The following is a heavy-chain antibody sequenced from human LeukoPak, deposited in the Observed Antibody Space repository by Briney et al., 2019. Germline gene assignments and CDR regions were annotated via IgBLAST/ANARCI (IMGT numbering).Heavy chain of an antibody. Sequence: SETLSLTCTVSGGSISSYYWSWIRQPPGKGLEWIGYIYYSGSTNYNPSLKSRVTISVDTSKNQFSLKLSSVTAADTAVYYCARGPLGVGATPWGQGTLVTVFS. CDR1: GGSISSYY. D-gene: IGHD1-26*01. CDR2: IYYSGST. CDR3: ARGPLGVGATP. V-gene: IGHV4-59*01. J-gene: IGHJ4*02.